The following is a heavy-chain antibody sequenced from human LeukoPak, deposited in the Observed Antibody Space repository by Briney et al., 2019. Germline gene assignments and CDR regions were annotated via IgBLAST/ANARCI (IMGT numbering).Heavy chain of an antibody. Sequence: ASVKVSCKASGGTFSSYAISWVRQAPGQGLEWMGWISAYNGNTNYAQKLQGRVTMTTDTSTSTAYMELRSLRSDDTAVYYCARHAAWYSSGWYLGHWGQGTLVTVSS. CDR3: ARHAAWYSSGWYLGH. J-gene: IGHJ4*02. V-gene: IGHV1-18*01. CDR2: ISAYNGNT. D-gene: IGHD6-19*01. CDR1: GGTFSSYA.